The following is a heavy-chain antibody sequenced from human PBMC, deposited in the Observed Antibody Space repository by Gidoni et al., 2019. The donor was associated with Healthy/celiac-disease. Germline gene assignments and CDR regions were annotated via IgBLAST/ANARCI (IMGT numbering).Heavy chain of an antibody. J-gene: IGHJ6*02. V-gene: IGHV3-21*01. D-gene: IGHD3-9*01. CDR2: ISSSSSYI. Sequence: EVQLVESGGGLVKPGGSLRLSCAASGFTFSSYSMHWVGQAPGKGLECVSSISSSSSYIYYADSVKGRFTISRDNAKNSLYLQMNSLRAEDTAVYYCARDLTEDVLRYFDWVGFGYYGMDVWGQGTTVTVSS. CDR1: GFTFSSYS. CDR3: ARDLTEDVLRYFDWVGFGYYGMDV.